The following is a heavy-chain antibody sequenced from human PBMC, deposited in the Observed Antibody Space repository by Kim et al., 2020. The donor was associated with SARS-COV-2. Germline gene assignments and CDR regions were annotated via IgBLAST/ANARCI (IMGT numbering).Heavy chain of an antibody. CDR2: INSGGSGT. CDR3: AKSLTQQQN. J-gene: IGHJ4*02. CDR1: GFSFSNFA. V-gene: IGHV3-23*01. Sequence: GGSLRLSCAASGFSFSNFAMHWVRQAPGKGLEWISAINSGGSGTYYADSVNGWFTISRDNFKNTLYLQMSSLRAEDMAVHYCAKSLTQQQNWGQGTLVTVSS. D-gene: IGHD6-13*01.